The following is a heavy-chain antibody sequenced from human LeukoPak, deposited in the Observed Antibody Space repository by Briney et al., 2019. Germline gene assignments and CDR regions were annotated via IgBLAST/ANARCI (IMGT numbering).Heavy chain of an antibody. Sequence: SSETLSLTCTVSGGSISSSSYYWGWIRQPPGKGLEWIGSIYYSGNTYYNPSLKSRVTISVDTSKNQFSLKLSSVTAADTAVYYCASQGDYYDSSGRRYWGQGTLVTVSS. D-gene: IGHD3-22*01. V-gene: IGHV4-39*07. CDR2: IYYSGNT. CDR1: GGSISSSSYY. J-gene: IGHJ4*02. CDR3: ASQGDYYDSSGRRY.